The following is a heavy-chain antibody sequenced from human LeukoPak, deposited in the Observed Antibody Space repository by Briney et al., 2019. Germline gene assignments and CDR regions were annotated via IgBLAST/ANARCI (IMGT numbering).Heavy chain of an antibody. V-gene: IGHV1-69*05. D-gene: IGHD2-2*02. CDR2: IIPIFGTA. CDR1: GGTFSSYA. J-gene: IGHJ3*02. CDR3: ARRGYCSSTSCYSGGAFDI. Sequence: SVKVSCKASGGTFSSYAISWVRQAPGQGLEWMGGIIPIFGTANYAQKFQGRVTITTDESTSTAYMELSSLRSEDTAVYYCARRGYCSSTSCYSGGAFDIWGQETMVTVSS.